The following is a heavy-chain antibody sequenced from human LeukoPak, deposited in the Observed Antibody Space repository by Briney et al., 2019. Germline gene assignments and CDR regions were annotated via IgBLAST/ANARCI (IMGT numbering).Heavy chain of an antibody. CDR1: GYTFTSYG. CDR3: ARDYCSSTSCFGAHWFDP. D-gene: IGHD2-2*01. Sequence: ASVTVSCKASGYTFTSYGISWVRQAPGQGLEWMGWISAYNGNTNYAQKFQGRVTMTTDTSTSTAYMELRSLRSDDTAVYYCARDYCSSTSCFGAHWFDPWGQGTLVTVSS. CDR2: ISAYNGNT. J-gene: IGHJ5*02. V-gene: IGHV1-18*01.